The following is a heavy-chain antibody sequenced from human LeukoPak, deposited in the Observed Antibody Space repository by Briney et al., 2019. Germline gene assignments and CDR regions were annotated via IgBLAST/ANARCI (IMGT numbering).Heavy chain of an antibody. CDR2: IIPIFGTA. V-gene: IGHV1-69*06. CDR3: ARGGRHRAGMITFGGVIVHLENWFDP. D-gene: IGHD3-16*02. J-gene: IGHJ5*02. Sequence: SVKVSCKASGGTFSSYAISWVRQAPGQGLEWMGGIIPIFGTANYAQKFQGRVTITADKSTSTAYMELSSLRSEDTAVYYCARGGRHRAGMITFGGVIVHLENWFDPWGQGTLVTVSS. CDR1: GGTFSSYA.